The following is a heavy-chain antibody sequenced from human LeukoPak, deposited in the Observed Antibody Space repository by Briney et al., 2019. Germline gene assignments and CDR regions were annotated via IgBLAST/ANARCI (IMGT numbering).Heavy chain of an antibody. J-gene: IGHJ6*02. CDR1: GCSFTSYC. CDR3: CEGYYSNSLYYYYGMDV. CDR2: ISAYNGNT. D-gene: IGHD4-11*01. V-gene: IGHV1-18*01. Sequence: ASVKVSCKASGCSFTSYCISWVRQATRQELEGMGWISAYNGNTNYEQQLQGRVTMTTGTSTSTAYMELRSLGSDDTAGDYCCEGYYSNSLYYYYGMDVWGQGATGTASS.